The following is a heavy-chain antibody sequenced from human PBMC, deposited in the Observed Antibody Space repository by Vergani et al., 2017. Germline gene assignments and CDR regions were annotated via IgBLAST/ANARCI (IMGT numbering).Heavy chain of an antibody. D-gene: IGHD5-24*01. V-gene: IGHV1-69*02. CDR3: ARSVEMATTRRDY. Sequence: QVQLVQSGAEVKKPGSSVKVSCKASGGTFSSYTISWVRPAPGQGLEWMGRILPILGIANYAQQFQGRVTITADKSTSTSYRELRSLRSEDTAVYYCARSVEMATTRRDYWGEGTLVTVSS. CDR2: ILPILGIA. CDR1: GGTFSSYT. J-gene: IGHJ4*02.